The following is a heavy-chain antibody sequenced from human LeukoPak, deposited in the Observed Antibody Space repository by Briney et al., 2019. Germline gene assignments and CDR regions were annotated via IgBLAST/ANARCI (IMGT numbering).Heavy chain of an antibody. CDR2: IKQDGSEK. Sequence: GGSLRLSCAASGFTLSSYWMSWVRQAPGKGLEWVANIKQDGSEKSYVDSVKGRFTISRDNAKNSVFLQLNRLRVEDRAVYYCARVLGVSYDGYGSDAFDIWGRGTTVTVSS. V-gene: IGHV3-7*04. D-gene: IGHD3-10*01. CDR3: ARVLGVSYDGYGSDAFDI. CDR1: GFTLSSYW. J-gene: IGHJ3*02.